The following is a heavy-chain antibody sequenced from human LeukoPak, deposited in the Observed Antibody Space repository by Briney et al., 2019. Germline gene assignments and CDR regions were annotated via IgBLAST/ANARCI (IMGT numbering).Heavy chain of an antibody. Sequence: SVKVSCKASGGTFSSYAISWVRQAPGQGLEWMGGIIPIFGTANYAQKFQGRVTITADESTSTAYMELSSLRSEDTAVYYCARARGYSYGQYYYYYYMDVWGKGTTVTVSS. CDR3: ARARGYSYGQYYYYYYMDV. CDR1: GGTFSSYA. D-gene: IGHD5-18*01. CDR2: IIPIFGTA. V-gene: IGHV1-69*13. J-gene: IGHJ6*03.